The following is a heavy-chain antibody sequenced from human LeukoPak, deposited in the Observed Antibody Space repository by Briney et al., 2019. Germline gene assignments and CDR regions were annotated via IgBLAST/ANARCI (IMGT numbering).Heavy chain of an antibody. CDR1: GGSISRYY. Sequence: SETLSLTCTVSGGSISRYYWSWLRQTPGRGLEWIGCIYYSGSTNYNPSLKSRVTISVDASKNQFSLKLSFVTATDTAVYYCARERSSGREFDYWGQGTLVTVSS. V-gene: IGHV4-59*01. CDR2: IYYSGST. J-gene: IGHJ4*02. CDR3: ARERSSGREFDY. D-gene: IGHD6-19*01.